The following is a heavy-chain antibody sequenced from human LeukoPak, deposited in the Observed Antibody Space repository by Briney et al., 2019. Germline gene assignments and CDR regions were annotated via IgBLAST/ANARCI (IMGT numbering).Heavy chain of an antibody. D-gene: IGHD3-10*01. CDR2: INHSGST. V-gene: IGHV4-34*01. CDR3: ARVSRRYGSGSYFYYYYYGMDV. CDR1: GGSFSGYY. Sequence: SETLSLTCAVYGGSFSGYYWSWIRQPPGKGLEWIGEINHSGSTNYNPSLKSRVTISVDTSKNQFSLKLSSVTAAETAVYYCARVSRRYGSGSYFYYYYYGMDVWGQGTTVTVSS. J-gene: IGHJ6*02.